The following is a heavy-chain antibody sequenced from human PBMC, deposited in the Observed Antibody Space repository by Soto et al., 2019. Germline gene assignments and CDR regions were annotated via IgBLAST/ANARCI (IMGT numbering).Heavy chain of an antibody. V-gene: IGHV3-23*01. CDR3: AKVLSKNYYYPFDF. CDR2: ISGGSYVT. CDR1: GFTFSDYA. Sequence: PGGSLRLSCTASGFTFSDYAMAWVRQAPGKGLEWVSTISGGSYVTYYGDSVKGRFTISRDNAKKTLFLQLNRLSAEDTATYYCAKVLSKNYYYPFDFWGQGTQVTVSS. J-gene: IGHJ4*02. D-gene: IGHD3-10*01.